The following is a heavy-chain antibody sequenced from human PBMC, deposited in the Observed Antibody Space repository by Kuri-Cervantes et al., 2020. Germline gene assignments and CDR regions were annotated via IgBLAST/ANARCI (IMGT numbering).Heavy chain of an antibody. CDR2: IYYSGNT. J-gene: IGHJ5*02. V-gene: IGHV4-30-4*08. CDR1: GGSISSGDYY. Sequence: LRLSCTVSGGSISSGDYYWSWIRQAPGKGLEFIGYIYYSGNTYYSPSLKGRVTISVDTSKNQFSLNLNSVSAADTAVYYCAKDGGGTYMIRGADNWLAPWGQGTLVTVSS. CDR3: AKDGGGTYMIRGADNWLAP. D-gene: IGHD3-10*01.